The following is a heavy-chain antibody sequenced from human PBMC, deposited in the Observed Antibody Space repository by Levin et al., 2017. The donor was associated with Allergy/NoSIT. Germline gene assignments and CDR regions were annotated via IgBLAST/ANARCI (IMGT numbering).Heavy chain of an antibody. CDR3: AKDTGGSYYPYYAFDI. CDR1: GFTFDDYA. Sequence: GGSLRLSCAASGFTFDDYAMHWVRQAPGKGLEWVSGISWNSGSIGYADSVKGRFTISRDNAKNSLYLQMNSLRAEDTALYYCAKDTGGSYYPYYAFDIWGQGTMVTVSS. CDR2: ISWNSGSI. J-gene: IGHJ3*02. V-gene: IGHV3-9*01. D-gene: IGHD1-26*01.